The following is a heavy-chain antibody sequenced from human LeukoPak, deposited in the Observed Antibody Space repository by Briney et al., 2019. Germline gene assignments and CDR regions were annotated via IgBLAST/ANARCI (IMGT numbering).Heavy chain of an antibody. CDR3: ARALFLVDWFDP. V-gene: IGHV3-74*01. CDR1: GFTFSTYW. J-gene: IGHJ5*02. D-gene: IGHD2-21*01. CDR2: INSDGSST. Sequence: GGSLRLSCAASGFTFSTYWMHWVRQAPGKGLVWVSRINSDGSSTSYADSVKGRFTISRDNAKSTLYLQMNSLRAEDTAVYYCARALFLVDWFDPWGQGTLVTVSS.